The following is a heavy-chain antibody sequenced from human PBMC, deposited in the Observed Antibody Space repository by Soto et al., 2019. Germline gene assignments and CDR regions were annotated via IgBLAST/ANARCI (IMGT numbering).Heavy chain of an antibody. D-gene: IGHD6-19*01. V-gene: IGHV1-18*01. CDR2: ISAYNGNT. CDR3: ARGRAVAGTDYYYYYMDV. CDR1: GYTFTSYG. J-gene: IGHJ6*03. Sequence: GASVKVSCKASGYTFTSYGISWVRQAPGQGLEWMGWISAYNGNTNYAQKLQGRVTMTTDTSTSTAYMELRSLRSDDTAVYYCARGRAVAGTDYYYYYMDVWGKGTTVTVSS.